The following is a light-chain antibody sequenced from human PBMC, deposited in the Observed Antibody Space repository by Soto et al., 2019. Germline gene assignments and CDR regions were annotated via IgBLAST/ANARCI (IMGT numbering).Light chain of an antibody. CDR1: SSNIGSNY. Sequence: QSVLTQPPSASGTPGQRVTISCSGSSSNIGSNYVYWYQQLPGTAPKLLIYRSNQRPSGVPDRFSGSKSGTLASLAISGLRSEDEADYYCAAWDDSLSAGVFGGGTKRTVL. J-gene: IGLJ3*02. CDR2: RSN. V-gene: IGLV1-47*01. CDR3: AAWDDSLSAGV.